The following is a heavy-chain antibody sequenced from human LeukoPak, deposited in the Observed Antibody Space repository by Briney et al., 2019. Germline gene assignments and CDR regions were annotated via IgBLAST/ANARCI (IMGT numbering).Heavy chain of an antibody. CDR3: AKDYYGSGTYYKDY. V-gene: IGHV1-2*02. CDR1: GYTFTAYY. D-gene: IGHD3-10*01. Sequence: ASVKVSCKASGYTFTAYYLHWVRQAPGQGLEWMGWIHPNSGGTNYAQNFQGRVSMTTDTSISTVYMELSRLRSDDTAVYYCAKDYYGSGTYYKDYWGQGTLVTVSS. CDR2: IHPNSGGT. J-gene: IGHJ4*02.